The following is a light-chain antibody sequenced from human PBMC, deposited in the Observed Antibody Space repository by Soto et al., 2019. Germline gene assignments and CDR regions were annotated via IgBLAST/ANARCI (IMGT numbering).Light chain of an antibody. CDR3: QQYYSYPRT. J-gene: IGKJ1*01. CDR2: AAS. V-gene: IGKV1-8*01. Sequence: AIRMTQSPSALSASTGDRVTITCRSSQVIRSYLAWYQQKPGKAPKLLIYAASTLQSGVPSRFSGSGSGTDFTLTISCLQSEDFATYYCQQYYSYPRTFGQGTKVDIK. CDR1: QVIRSY.